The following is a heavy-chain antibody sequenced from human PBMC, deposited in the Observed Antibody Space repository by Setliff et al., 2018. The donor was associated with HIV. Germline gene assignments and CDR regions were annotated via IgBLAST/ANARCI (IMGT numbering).Heavy chain of an antibody. D-gene: IGHD1-26*01. Sequence: PGGSLRLSCAASGFTFGDYAMHWVRQAPGKGLEWVSGIGWNSGSTGYADSVKGRFTISRDNAKNSLYLQMNSLRPEDTALYYCAKLVVGFSGTSAYMDVWGKGTTVTVSS. J-gene: IGHJ6*03. CDR1: GFTFGDYA. CDR3: AKLVVGFSGTSAYMDV. CDR2: IGWNSGST. V-gene: IGHV3-9*01.